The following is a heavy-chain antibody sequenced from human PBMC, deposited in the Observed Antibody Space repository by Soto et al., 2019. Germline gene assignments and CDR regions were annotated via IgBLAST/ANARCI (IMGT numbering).Heavy chain of an antibody. CDR2: INPKSDGK. V-gene: IGHV1-2*02. CDR3: AKDVRDIAAFGTDRFDP. CDR1: GHTFSGYY. D-gene: IGHD5-12*01. J-gene: IGHJ5*02. Sequence: GASVKVSGKSSGHTFSGYYIHWVRQAPGQGLEWMGWINPKSDGKNYAQKFQGRVTMTRDTSISTVYMELSRLTSDDTAVYYCAKDVRDIAAFGTDRFDPWGQGTLVTVSS.